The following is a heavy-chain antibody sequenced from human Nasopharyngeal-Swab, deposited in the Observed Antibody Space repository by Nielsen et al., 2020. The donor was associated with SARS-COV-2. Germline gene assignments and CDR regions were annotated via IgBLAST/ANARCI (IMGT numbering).Heavy chain of an antibody. Sequence: GGSLRLSCAASGFTFSTYWMDWVRQPPGKGLVWVSRIKSDGSSRSYADSVKGRFTISRDNAKNTLYLQMNSLRAEDTAVYYCANHGYSSGLWSETYYYGMDVWGQGTTVTVSS. V-gene: IGHV3-74*01. D-gene: IGHD6-19*01. CDR3: ANHGYSSGLWSETYYYGMDV. CDR2: IKSDGSSR. J-gene: IGHJ6*02. CDR1: GFTFSTYW.